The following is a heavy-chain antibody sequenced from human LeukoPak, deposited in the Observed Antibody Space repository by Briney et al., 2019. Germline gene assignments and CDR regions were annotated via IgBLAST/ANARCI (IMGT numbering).Heavy chain of an antibody. CDR3: ARNPNFYDFWSGPSPFDI. D-gene: IGHD3-3*01. J-gene: IGHJ3*02. CDR1: GGSFSGYY. Sequence: PSETLSLTCAVYGGSFSGYYWSWLRQPPGKGLEWIGEINHSGSTNYNPSLKSRVTISVDTSKNQFSLKLSSVTAADTAVYYCARNPNFYDFWSGPSPFDIWGQGTMVTVSS. V-gene: IGHV4-34*01. CDR2: INHSGST.